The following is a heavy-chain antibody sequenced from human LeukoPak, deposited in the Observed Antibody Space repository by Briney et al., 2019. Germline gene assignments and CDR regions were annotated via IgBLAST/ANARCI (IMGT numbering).Heavy chain of an antibody. V-gene: IGHV3-30*04. J-gene: IGHJ6*02. D-gene: IGHD2-2*01. CDR1: GFTFSSYA. CDR2: ISYDGSNR. Sequence: PGGSLRLSCAASGFTFSSYAMHWVRQAPGKGLEWVAVISYDGSNRYYADSVKGRFTISRDNSKNTLYLQMNSLRAEDTAVYYCARGRVVPAALYYYYGMDVWGQGTTVTVPS. CDR3: ARGRVVPAALYYYYGMDV.